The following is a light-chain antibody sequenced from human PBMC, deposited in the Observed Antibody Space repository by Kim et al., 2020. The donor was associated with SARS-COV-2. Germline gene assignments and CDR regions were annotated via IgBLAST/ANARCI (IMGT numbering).Light chain of an antibody. CDR2: NKD. Sequence: VAVGQTLRITSKGVSLRRYYASWYQQKPGQAPILVIYNKDNRPSGIPARFSASTSGNTGSLTITGAQAEDEADYYCFSPVSGTNQWVFGGGTKVTVL. CDR3: FSPVSGTNQWV. J-gene: IGLJ3*02. CDR1: SLRRYY. V-gene: IGLV3-19*01.